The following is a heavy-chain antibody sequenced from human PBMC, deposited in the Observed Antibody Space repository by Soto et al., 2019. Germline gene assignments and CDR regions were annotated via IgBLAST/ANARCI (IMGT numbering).Heavy chain of an antibody. Sequence: ASVKVSCKASGYTFTTYGLTWVRQAPGQGLEWMGWISVYNGLTSYAQKFQGRVSLTTDTSTTTAYMELRHLRSDDTAVYYCARDRADTGGGGYYYGMDVWGQGTTVTVSS. CDR3: ARDRADTGGGGYYYGMDV. V-gene: IGHV1-18*01. J-gene: IGHJ6*02. CDR2: ISVYNGLT. D-gene: IGHD5-18*01. CDR1: GYTFTTYG.